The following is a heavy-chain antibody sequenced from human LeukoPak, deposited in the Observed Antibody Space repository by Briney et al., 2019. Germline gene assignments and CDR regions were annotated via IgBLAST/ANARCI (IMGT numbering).Heavy chain of an antibody. CDR2: IYYSGST. J-gene: IGHJ4*02. CDR1: GGSISSYY. CDR3: ARVGTTTVRPFDY. Sequence: SETLSLTCTVSGGSISSYYWSWIRQPPGKGLEWIGYIYYSGSTNYNPSLKSRVTISVDTSKNQFSLKLSSVTAADTAVYYCARVGTTTVRPFDYWGQGTLVTVSS. D-gene: IGHD4-17*01. V-gene: IGHV4-59*01.